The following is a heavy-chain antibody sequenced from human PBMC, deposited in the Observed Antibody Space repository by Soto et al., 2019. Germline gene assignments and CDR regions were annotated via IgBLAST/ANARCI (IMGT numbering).Heavy chain of an antibody. CDR3: ASSRILYSGYGYYYGMDV. D-gene: IGHD5-12*01. V-gene: IGHV5-51*01. J-gene: IGHJ6*02. Sequence: GESLKISCKGSGYSFTSYWIGWVRQMPGKGLEWMGIIYPGDSDTRYSPSFQGQVTISAEKSISTAYLQWSSLKASDTAMYYCASSRILYSGYGYYYGMDVWGQGTTVTVSS. CDR1: GYSFTSYW. CDR2: IYPGDSDT.